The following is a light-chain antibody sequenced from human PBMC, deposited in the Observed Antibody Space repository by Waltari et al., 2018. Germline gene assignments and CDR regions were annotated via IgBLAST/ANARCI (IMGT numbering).Light chain of an antibody. CDR2: EDN. Sequence: SYDLTQPPSMSVSPGQKATIPCSGNALRERYVCWYPQKPGQSPVLVIYEDNKRPSGIPERFSGSHSGNTATLTISGAQPLDEADYFCQAWDATNSYYVFGSGTAVTVL. J-gene: IGLJ1*01. CDR1: ALRERY. V-gene: IGLV3-1*01. CDR3: QAWDATNSYYV.